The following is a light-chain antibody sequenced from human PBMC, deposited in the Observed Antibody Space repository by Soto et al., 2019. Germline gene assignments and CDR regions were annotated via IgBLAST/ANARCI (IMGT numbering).Light chain of an antibody. J-gene: IGLJ1*01. CDR2: EVS. Sequence: QSALTQPASVSGSPGQSITISCTGTSSDVGGYNYVSWYQQHPGKAPKLMIFEVSKRPSGVPDRFSGSKSGNTASLTVSGLQAEDEADYYCGSYAGYNYVFGTGTKLTVL. CDR3: GSYAGYNYV. V-gene: IGLV2-8*01. CDR1: SSDVGGYNY.